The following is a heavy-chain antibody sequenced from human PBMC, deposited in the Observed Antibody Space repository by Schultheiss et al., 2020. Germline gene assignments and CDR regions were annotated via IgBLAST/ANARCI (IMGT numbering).Heavy chain of an antibody. J-gene: IGHJ6*03. CDR1: GFTFSSYG. CDR3: AKTKGDYGDYVNYYYMDV. Sequence: GGSLRLSCAASGFTFSSYGMHWVRQAPGKGLEWVAVISYDGSNKYYADSVKGRFTISRDNSKNTLYLRMNSLRAEDTAVYYCAKTKGDYGDYVNYYYMDVWGKGNTVTVSS. CDR2: ISYDGSNK. D-gene: IGHD4-17*01. V-gene: IGHV3-30*18.